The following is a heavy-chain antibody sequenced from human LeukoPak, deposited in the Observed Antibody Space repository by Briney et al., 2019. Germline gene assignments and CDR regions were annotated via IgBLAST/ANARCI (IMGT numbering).Heavy chain of an antibody. Sequence: PGGSLRLSCAASGFTFSSYDMHWVRQATGKGLEWVSAIGTAGDTYYPGSVKGRFTIPRENAKNSLYLQMNSLRAGDTAVYYCARGGCSGGSCYSTPKDYYYGMDVWGQGTTVTVSS. CDR3: ARGGCSGGSCYSTPKDYYYGMDV. V-gene: IGHV3-13*01. D-gene: IGHD2-15*01. CDR2: IGTAGDT. J-gene: IGHJ6*02. CDR1: GFTFSSYD.